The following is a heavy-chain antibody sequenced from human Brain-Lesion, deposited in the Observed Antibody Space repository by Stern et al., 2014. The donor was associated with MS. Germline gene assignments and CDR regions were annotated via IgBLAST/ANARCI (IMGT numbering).Heavy chain of an antibody. CDR1: GFTFSNYW. D-gene: IGHD3-10*01. CDR2: VNNDGRRT. Sequence: EVQLEESGGGLVQPGGSLRLSCAASGFTFSNYWMHWVRQAPGKGLVWVSRVNNDGRRTSYADSVKGRFTMSRDNAKNTLYLQMNSLRVEYTAIYYCARGERWFDSWGQGTLVTVSS. J-gene: IGHJ5*01. V-gene: IGHV3-74*02. CDR3: ARGERWFDS.